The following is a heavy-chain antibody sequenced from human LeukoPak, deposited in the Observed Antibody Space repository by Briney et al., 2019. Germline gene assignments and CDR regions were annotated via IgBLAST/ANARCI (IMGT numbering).Heavy chain of an antibody. J-gene: IGHJ2*01. V-gene: IGHV4-39*01. CDR3: ARQFGSGLWYFDL. Sequence: SETLSLTCTVSGGSISSGSSDYYWGWIRQPPGKGLDWIGSISDSGRTYYNPSLKSRVTVSVDTSKNQFSLNLSAVTAADTAVYYCARQFGSGLWYFDLWGRGTLVTVSS. D-gene: IGHD3-10*01. CDR1: GGSISSGSSDYY. CDR2: ISDSGRT.